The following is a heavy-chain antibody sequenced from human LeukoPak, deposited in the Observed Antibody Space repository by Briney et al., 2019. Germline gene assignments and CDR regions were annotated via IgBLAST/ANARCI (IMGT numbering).Heavy chain of an antibody. V-gene: IGHV4-4*07. D-gene: IGHD2-2*01. J-gene: IGHJ6*02. CDR2: IYTSGST. CDR3: AGNFDCSSTSCYYNYGMDV. Sequence: PSETLSLTCTVSGGSTSSYYWSWIRQPAGKGLEWIGRIYTSGSTNYNPSLKSRVTMSVDTSKNQFSLKLSSVTAADTAVYYCAGNFDCSSTSCYYNYGMDVWGQGTTVTVSS. CDR1: GGSTSSYY.